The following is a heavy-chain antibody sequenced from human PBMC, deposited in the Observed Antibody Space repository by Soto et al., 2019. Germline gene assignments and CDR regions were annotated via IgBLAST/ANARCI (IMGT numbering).Heavy chain of an antibody. CDR2: ISSSGSTI. V-gene: IGHV3-11*01. CDR1: GFTFSDYY. Sequence: GGSLRLSCAASGFTFSDYYMSWIRQAPGKGLEWVSYISSSGSTIYYADSVKGRFTISRDNAKNSLYLQMNSLRAEDTAVYYCARDTQGGCSSTSCYNRHYYYYGMDVWGQGTTVTVSS. D-gene: IGHD2-2*02. J-gene: IGHJ6*02. CDR3: ARDTQGGCSSTSCYNRHYYYYGMDV.